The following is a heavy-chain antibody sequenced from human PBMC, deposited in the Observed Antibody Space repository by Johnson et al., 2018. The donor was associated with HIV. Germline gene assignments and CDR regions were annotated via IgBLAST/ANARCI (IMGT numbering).Heavy chain of an antibody. J-gene: IGHJ3*02. Sequence: VHLVESGGGVVQPGRSLRLSCAASGFTFSSYGMHWVRQAPGKGLEWVGLIRSKGNSYATAYAASVKGRFTISRDDSHNTAYLQMNSLRAEDTALYFCARASNYYDSFGYYRRGGGSDIWGQGTMVTVSS. CDR1: GFTFSSYG. V-gene: IGHV3-73*01. D-gene: IGHD3-22*01. CDR3: ARASNYYDSFGYYRRGGGSDI. CDR2: IRSKGNSYAT.